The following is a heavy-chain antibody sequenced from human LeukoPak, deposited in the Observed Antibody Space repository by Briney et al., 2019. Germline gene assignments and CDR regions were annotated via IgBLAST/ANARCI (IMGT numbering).Heavy chain of an antibody. D-gene: IGHD6-19*01. CDR1: GFTFSSYA. CDR3: AKYVGGARIAVAGYYFDY. Sequence: PGGSLRLSCAASGFTFSSYAMSWVRQAPGKGLEWVSAISGSGGSTYYADSVKGRFTISRDNSKNTLYLQMNSLRAEDTAVYYCAKYVGGARIAVAGYYFDYWGQGTLVTVSS. V-gene: IGHV3-23*01. J-gene: IGHJ4*02. CDR2: ISGSGGST.